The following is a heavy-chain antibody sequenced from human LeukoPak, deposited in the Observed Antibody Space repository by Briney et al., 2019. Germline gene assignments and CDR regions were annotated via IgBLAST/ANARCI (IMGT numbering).Heavy chain of an antibody. CDR3: VREGGSSSWWWNNWFDP. CDR2: INSDGSST. CDR1: GFTFSSYW. Sequence: SGGSLRLSCAASGFTFSSYWMHWVRQAPGKGLVWVSRINSDGSSTSYADSVKGRFTISRDNAKNTLYLQMNSLRAEDTAVYYCVREGGSSSWWWNNWFDPWGQGTLVTVSS. J-gene: IGHJ5*02. D-gene: IGHD6-13*01. V-gene: IGHV3-74*01.